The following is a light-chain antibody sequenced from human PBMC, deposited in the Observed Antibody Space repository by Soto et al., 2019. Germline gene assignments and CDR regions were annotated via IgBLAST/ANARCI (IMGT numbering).Light chain of an antibody. CDR1: QSVSSSY. Sequence: EIVLTQSPGTLSLSPGERATLSCRASQSVSSSYLAWYQQKPGQAPRLLIYGASRRATGIPDRFSGSGSGTDITLTISGLEPEDFAVYYCQQYGISPLTFGQGTKVDIK. V-gene: IGKV3-20*01. CDR2: GAS. J-gene: IGKJ1*01. CDR3: QQYGISPLT.